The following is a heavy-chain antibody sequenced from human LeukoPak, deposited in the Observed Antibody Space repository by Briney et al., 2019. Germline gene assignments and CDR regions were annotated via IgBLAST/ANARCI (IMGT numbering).Heavy chain of an antibody. D-gene: IGHD4-23*01. Sequence: PGGSLRLSCAASGFTFSSYAMHWVRQAPGKGLEWGAVISYDGSNKYYADSVKGRFTISRDNSKNTLYLQMNSLRAEDTAVYYCARSPNYGGNPTDVWYFDLWGRGTLVTVSS. CDR2: ISYDGSNK. CDR1: GFTFSSYA. CDR3: ARSPNYGGNPTDVWYFDL. J-gene: IGHJ2*01. V-gene: IGHV3-30*04.